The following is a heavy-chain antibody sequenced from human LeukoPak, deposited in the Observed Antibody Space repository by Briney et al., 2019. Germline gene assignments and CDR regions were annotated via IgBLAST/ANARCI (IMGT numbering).Heavy chain of an antibody. V-gene: IGHV4-34*01. J-gene: IGHJ6*02. D-gene: IGHD3-10*01. CDR2: INHSGST. Sequence: SETLSLTCAVYGRSFSDYSWSWIRQPPGKGLEWIGEINHSGSTNYNPSLKSRVTISVDTSKNQFSLKLSSVTAADTAVYYCARVFGSGSYYSGMDVWGQGTTVTVSS. CDR1: GRSFSDYS. CDR3: ARVFGSGSYYSGMDV.